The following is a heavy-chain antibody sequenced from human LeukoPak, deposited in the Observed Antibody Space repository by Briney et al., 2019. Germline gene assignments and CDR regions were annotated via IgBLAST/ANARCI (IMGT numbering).Heavy chain of an antibody. V-gene: IGHV3-23*01. CDR2: ISASGGNT. CDR1: GFTFSNYA. CDR3: AKEYGDYGPDWFDP. J-gene: IGHJ5*02. Sequence: GPSLRLSCAASGFTFSNYAMNWVRHPPRNGLEWVSGISASGGNTYYADSVKGRLTISRDNSKNTLYLQMHSLRAEDTAVYYCAKEYGDYGPDWFDPWGQGNLVTVSS. D-gene: IGHD4-17*01.